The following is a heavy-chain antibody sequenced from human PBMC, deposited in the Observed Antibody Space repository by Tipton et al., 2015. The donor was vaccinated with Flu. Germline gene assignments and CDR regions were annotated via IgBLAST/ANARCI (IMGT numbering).Heavy chain of an antibody. Sequence: PGLVKPSETLSLTCTVSSGSIRSTNYFCAWIRQPPGKRLELIGSIYPSGTTYYNPSLKSRVTISVDTPKGQFSLKLRSVTAADTAVYYCARLSYYDVDLKNFYFDYWGQGALVTVSS. J-gene: IGHJ4*02. CDR1: SGSIRSTNYF. CDR3: ARLSYYDVDLKNFYFDY. CDR2: IYPSGTT. D-gene: IGHD3-10*02. V-gene: IGHV4-39*01.